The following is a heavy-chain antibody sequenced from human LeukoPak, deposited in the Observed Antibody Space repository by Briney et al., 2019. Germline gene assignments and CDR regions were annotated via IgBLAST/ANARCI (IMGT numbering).Heavy chain of an antibody. CDR3: ARAKPNWNPPDY. Sequence: SETLSLTCTVSGGSITINFWSWIRQPPGKGLEWIGYIFDGGNTRYNPSLSSRATISRDTSKNQFSLRLSSVTAADTAVYYCARAKPNWNPPDYWGQGTLVTISS. J-gene: IGHJ4*02. CDR1: GGSITINF. D-gene: IGHD1-1*01. V-gene: IGHV4-59*08. CDR2: IFDGGNT.